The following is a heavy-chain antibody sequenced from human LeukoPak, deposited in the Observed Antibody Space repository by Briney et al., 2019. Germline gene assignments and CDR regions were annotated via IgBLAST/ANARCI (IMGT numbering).Heavy chain of an antibody. CDR3: ARVKVVVVPAAMDY. D-gene: IGHD2-2*01. Sequence: SETLSLTCAVYGGSFSGYYWSWIRHPPGKGLERIGEINHSGSTNYNPSLKSRVTISVDTSKNQFSLKLSSVTAADTAVYYCARVKVVVVPAAMDYWGQGTLVTVSS. J-gene: IGHJ4*02. CDR2: INHSGST. V-gene: IGHV4-34*01. CDR1: GGSFSGYY.